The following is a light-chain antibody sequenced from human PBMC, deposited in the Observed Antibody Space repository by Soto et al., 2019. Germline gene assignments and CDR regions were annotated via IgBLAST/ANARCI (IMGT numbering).Light chain of an antibody. CDR1: QGISSY. CDR2: AAS. CDR3: QQYYSYPPIT. Sequence: AIRMTQSPSSFSASTGDRVTITCRASQGISSYLAWYQQKPWKAPKLLIYAASTLQSGVPSRFSGSGSGTDFTLTISCLQSEDFATYYCQQYYSYPPITFGQGTRLEIK. J-gene: IGKJ5*01. V-gene: IGKV1-8*01.